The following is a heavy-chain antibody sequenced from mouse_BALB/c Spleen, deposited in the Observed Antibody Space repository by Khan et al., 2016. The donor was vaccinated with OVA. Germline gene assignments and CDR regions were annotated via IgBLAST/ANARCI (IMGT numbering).Heavy chain of an antibody. J-gene: IGHJ2*01. V-gene: IGHV1-63*02. CDR3: ARKGAARTTGNDFDY. CDR1: GYTFTNYW. Sequence: VELVESGAELVRPGTSVKMSCKAAGYTFTNYWIGWVKQRPGHGLEWIGDIYPGGGYTNYNEKFKGKATLTADTSSSTAYMQLSGLTSEDSAIYYCARKGAARTTGNDFDYWGQGTTLPVSS. CDR2: IYPGGGYT. D-gene: IGHD1-1*01.